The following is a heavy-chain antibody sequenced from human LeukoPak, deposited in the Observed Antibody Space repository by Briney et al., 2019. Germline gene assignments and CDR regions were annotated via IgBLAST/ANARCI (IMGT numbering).Heavy chain of an antibody. CDR1: GVSISTYY. D-gene: IGHD2-15*01. V-gene: IGHV4-59*12. CDR2: IYYSGIT. CDR3: ARGSNSRYCSGGSCSLLDWYFDL. J-gene: IGHJ2*01. Sequence: SETLSLTCTISGVSISTYYWSWIRQPPGKGLEWIGYIYYSGITNYDPSLKSRVTISVDRSKNQFSLKLSSVTAADTAVYYCARGSNSRYCSGGSCSLLDWYFDLWGRGTLVTVSS.